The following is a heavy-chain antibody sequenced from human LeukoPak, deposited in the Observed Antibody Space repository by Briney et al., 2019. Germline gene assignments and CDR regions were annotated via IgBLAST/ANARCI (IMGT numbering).Heavy chain of an antibody. CDR2: IGASGEST. CDR3: AKDIQLST. D-gene: IGHD5-24*01. J-gene: IGHJ3*01. CDR1: GFTVSSNY. V-gene: IGHV3-23*01. Sequence: GSLRLSCAASGFTVSSNYMSWVRQAPGKGLEWVSLIGASGESTYYADSVKGRFTISRDNSKNTLSLQMNSLRVEDTAMYFCAKDIQLSTWGLGTMVTVSS.